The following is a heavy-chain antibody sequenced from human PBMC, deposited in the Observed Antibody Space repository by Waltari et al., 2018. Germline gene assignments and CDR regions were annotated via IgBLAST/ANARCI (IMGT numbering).Heavy chain of an antibody. J-gene: IGHJ5*02. CDR3: ASENIVLNVDP. Sequence: QLQLQESGPGLVKPSETLSLTCTVPGGSISSSSSYWGWVRQPPGKVLEWIGSIYYSGSTYYNPSLKSRVTISVDTSKNQFSLKLSSVTAADTAVYYCASENIVLNVDPWGQGTLVTVSS. CDR1: GGSISSSSSY. CDR2: IYYSGST. D-gene: IGHD2-8*01. V-gene: IGHV4-39*07.